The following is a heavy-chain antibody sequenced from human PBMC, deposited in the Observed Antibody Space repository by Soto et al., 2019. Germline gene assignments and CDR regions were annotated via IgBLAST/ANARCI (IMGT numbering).Heavy chain of an antibody. J-gene: IGHJ5*02. V-gene: IGHV4-4*02. CDR3: ARGYYYGSGSFDP. Sequence: PSETLSLTCAVSGGSISSSNWWSWVRQPPGKGLEWIGEIYHSGSTNYNPSLKSRVTISVDKSKNQFSLKLSSVTAADTAVYYCARGYYYGSGSFDPWGQGTLVTVSS. D-gene: IGHD3-10*01. CDR2: IYHSGST. CDR1: GGSISSSNW.